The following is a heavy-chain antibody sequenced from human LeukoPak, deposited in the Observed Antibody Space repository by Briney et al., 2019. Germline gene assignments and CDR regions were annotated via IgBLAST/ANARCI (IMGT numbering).Heavy chain of an antibody. CDR1: GGSFSSYY. Sequence: PSETLSLTCAVSGGSFSSYYWSWIRQPPGKGLEWVGYINHSGSTNYNPSLKSRVTIAADTSKNQFSLKLSSVTAADTAVYYCAREYYYGSGSYYNLFDPWGQGTLVTVSS. CDR2: INHSGST. D-gene: IGHD3-10*01. J-gene: IGHJ5*02. CDR3: AREYYYGSGSYYNLFDP. V-gene: IGHV4-34*01.